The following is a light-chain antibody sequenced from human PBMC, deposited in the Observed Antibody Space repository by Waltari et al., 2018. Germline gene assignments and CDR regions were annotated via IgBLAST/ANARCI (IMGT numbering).Light chain of an antibody. Sequence: DIQITQSPSSLSASVGDRVVITCRASQTISSFLNWYQHKAGQAPKLLIYAASSLQSGVPSRFSGSRSGTDFTITISSLQPEDFVTYYCQQSYITPQTFGQGTKVEIK. CDR1: QTISSF. J-gene: IGKJ1*01. CDR2: AAS. CDR3: QQSYITPQT. V-gene: IGKV1-39*01.